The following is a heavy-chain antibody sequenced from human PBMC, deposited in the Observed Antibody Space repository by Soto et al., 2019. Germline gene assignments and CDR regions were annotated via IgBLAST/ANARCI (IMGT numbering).Heavy chain of an antibody. D-gene: IGHD2-21*01. CDR1: EFTFSDYT. CDR2: ISSRSTYL. Sequence: DVQLAESGGGLVKPGGSLRLSCVASEFTFSDYTMNWVRQAPGKGLEWVSSISSRSTYLNYADSVKGRFTISRDNARNSLYLQMDSLRADDTAVYFCARQIPTHAFEVWGQGTMVTVSS. J-gene: IGHJ3*01. CDR3: ARQIPTHAFEV. V-gene: IGHV3-21*01.